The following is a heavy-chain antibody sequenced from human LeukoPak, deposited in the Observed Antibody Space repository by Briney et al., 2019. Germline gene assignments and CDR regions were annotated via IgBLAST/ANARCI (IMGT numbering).Heavy chain of an antibody. CDR3: ARHGGDYGVKVPFDY. V-gene: IGHV3-66*04. CDR2: IESNGLT. Sequence: GGSLRLSCAASGFTVSSNYMSWVRQTPGKGLMWVSRIESNGLTLYADSVRDRFTISRDNAKNTVYLQMNSLRADDTAIYYCARHGGDYGVKVPFDYWGQGTLVTVSS. D-gene: IGHD4-17*01. CDR1: GFTVSSNY. J-gene: IGHJ4*02.